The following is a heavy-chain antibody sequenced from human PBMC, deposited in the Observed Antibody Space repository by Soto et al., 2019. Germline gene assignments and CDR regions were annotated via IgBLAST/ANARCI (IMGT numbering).Heavy chain of an antibody. CDR3: ARETPPLRNCNQHNWFDP. D-gene: IGHD1-1*01. V-gene: IGHV1-69*01. Sequence: QVQLVQSGAEVKKPGSSVKVSCKASGGTFSSYAISWVRQAPGQGLEWMGGIIPIFGTANYAQKFQGRVTITADESTSTAYMELSSLRSEDTAVYYCARETPPLRNCNQHNWFDPWGQGTLVTVSS. CDR1: GGTFSSYA. J-gene: IGHJ5*02. CDR2: IIPIFGTA.